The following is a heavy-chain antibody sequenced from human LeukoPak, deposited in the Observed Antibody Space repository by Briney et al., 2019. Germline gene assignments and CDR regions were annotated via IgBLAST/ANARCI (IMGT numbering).Heavy chain of an antibody. CDR1: GFAFSTYA. CDR2: IWYDGSNK. V-gene: IGHV3-33*01. J-gene: IGHJ4*02. CDR3: ARDRMDTGTYFDY. Sequence: GRSLRLSCAASGFAFSTYAMYWVRQAPGKGLEWVTVIWYDGSNKYYADSVKGRFTISRDNSKNTLYLQMNSLRAEDTAVYYCARDRMDTGTYFDYWGQGTLVTVSS. D-gene: IGHD5-18*01.